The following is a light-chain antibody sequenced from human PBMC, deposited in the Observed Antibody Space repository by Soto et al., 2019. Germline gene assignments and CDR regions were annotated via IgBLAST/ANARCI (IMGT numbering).Light chain of an antibody. Sequence: QSALTQPASVSGSPGQSITISCTGTSSDVGAYDYVSWYQQHPDKAPKLIIYVVSNRPSGVSNRFSGSKSGNTASLTISGLQVEDEADYYCSLYTSSDTLYVFGTGSKLTVL. CDR2: VVS. CDR3: SLYTSSDTLYV. J-gene: IGLJ1*01. CDR1: SSDVGAYDY. V-gene: IGLV2-14*01.